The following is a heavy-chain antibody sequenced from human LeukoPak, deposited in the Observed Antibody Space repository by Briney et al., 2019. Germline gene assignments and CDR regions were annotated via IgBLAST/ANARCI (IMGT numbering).Heavy chain of an antibody. CDR3: GRGGGVVVAGTFAG. CDR2: IQNHGRDK. D-gene: IGHD6-19*01. J-gene: IGHJ4*02. CDR1: GFTVSSNY. Sequence: GGSLRLSCAASGFTVSSNYMSWVRQAPGRGLEWVSFIQNHGRDKTYADSVKGRFTVSRDNSQNTVYLQMNTLRAEDTAVYYCGRGGGVVVAGTFAGWGQGILVTVSS. V-gene: IGHV3-30*02.